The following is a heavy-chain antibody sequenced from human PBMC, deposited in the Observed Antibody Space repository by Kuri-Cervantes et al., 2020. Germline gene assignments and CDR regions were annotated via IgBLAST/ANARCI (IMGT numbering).Heavy chain of an antibody. V-gene: IGHV4-59*01. D-gene: IGHD2-21*02. CDR3: TRSPRGVDRSDF. CDR1: GGSITNYY. CDR2: VYSNGAT. J-gene: IGHJ4*02. Sequence: SETLSLTCSVSGGSITNYYWTWIRQPPGKPLEWIGYVYSNGATNYNPSLKARVTILVDSSKNQFSLNLRSVTAADTAVYYCTRSPRGVDRSDFRGQGTLVTVSS.